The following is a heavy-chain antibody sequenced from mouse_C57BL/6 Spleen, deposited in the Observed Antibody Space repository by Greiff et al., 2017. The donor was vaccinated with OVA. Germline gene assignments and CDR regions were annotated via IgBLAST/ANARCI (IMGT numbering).Heavy chain of an antibody. CDR3: ARQGLRGFYWYFDV. Sequence: EVQLVESGGGLVQPGGSLKLSCAASGFTFSDYYMYWVRQTPEKRLEWVAYISNGGGSTYYPDTVKGRFTISRDNAKNTLYLQMSRLKSEDTAMYYCARQGLRGFYWYFDVWGTGTTVTVSS. V-gene: IGHV5-12*01. D-gene: IGHD2-4*01. CDR2: ISNGGGST. CDR1: GFTFSDYY. J-gene: IGHJ1*03.